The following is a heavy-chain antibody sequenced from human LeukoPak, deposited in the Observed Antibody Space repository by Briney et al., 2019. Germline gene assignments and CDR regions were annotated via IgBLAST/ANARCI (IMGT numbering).Heavy chain of an antibody. CDR2: ISYDGSNK. Sequence: QPGRSLRLSCAASGFTFSSYGMHWVRQAPGKGLEWVAVISYDGSNKYYADSVKGRFTISRDNSKNTLYLQMNSLRAEDTAVYYCAKMFSDSSWGQGTLVTVSS. CDR3: AKMFSDSS. CDR1: GFTFSSYG. V-gene: IGHV3-30*18. D-gene: IGHD2-21*01. J-gene: IGHJ5*02.